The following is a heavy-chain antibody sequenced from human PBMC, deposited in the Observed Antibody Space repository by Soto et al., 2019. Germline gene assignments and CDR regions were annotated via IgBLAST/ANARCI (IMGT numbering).Heavy chain of an antibody. CDR2: IYSGGST. V-gene: IGHV3-53*01. D-gene: IGHD4-17*01. Sequence: EVQLVESGGGLIQPGGSLRLSCAASGFTVSSNYMSWVRQAPGKGLEWVSVIYSGGSTYYADSVKGRFTISRDNSKNTLYLQMNSLRAEDTAVYYCARGYYGDYVNAFDIWGQGTMVTVSS. CDR3: ARGYYGDYVNAFDI. CDR1: GFTVSSNY. J-gene: IGHJ3*02.